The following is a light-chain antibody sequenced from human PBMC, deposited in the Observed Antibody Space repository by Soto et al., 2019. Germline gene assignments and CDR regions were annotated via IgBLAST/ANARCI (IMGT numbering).Light chain of an antibody. V-gene: IGKV1-9*01. CDR3: QQRNSYPST. CDR1: QGINIF. CDR2: AAS. Sequence: DIQLTQSPSFLSASVGDRVTITCRASQGINIFLAWFQQKPGKAPNLLISAASTLQSGVPSRFSGSGSETEFTLTITSLQPEDSATYYCQQRNSYPSTFGQGTKV. J-gene: IGKJ2*01.